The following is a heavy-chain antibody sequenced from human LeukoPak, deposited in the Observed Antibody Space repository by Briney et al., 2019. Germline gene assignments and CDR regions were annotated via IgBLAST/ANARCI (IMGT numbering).Heavy chain of an antibody. CDR2: IIPIFGTA. CDR1: GGTFSSYA. Sequence: GASVKVSCKASGGTFSSYAISWVRQAPGQGLEWMGGIIPIFGTANYAQKFQGRVTTTTDESTSTAYMELSSLRSEDTAVYYCARVEASYYYMDVWGKGTTVTVSS. J-gene: IGHJ6*03. V-gene: IGHV1-69*05. CDR3: ARVEASYYYMDV.